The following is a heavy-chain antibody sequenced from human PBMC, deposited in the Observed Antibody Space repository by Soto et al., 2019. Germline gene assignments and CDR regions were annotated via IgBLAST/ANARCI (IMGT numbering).Heavy chain of an antibody. CDR1: GGSVSSGSYY. Sequence: SETLSLTCTVSGGSVSSGSYYWSWIRQPPGKGLEWIGYIYYSGSTNYNPSLKSRVTISVDTSKNQFSLKLSSVTAADTAVYYCARDPAAGNSRWFDPWGQGTLVTVSS. J-gene: IGHJ5*02. CDR2: IYYSGST. V-gene: IGHV4-61*01. D-gene: IGHD6-13*01. CDR3: ARDPAAGNSRWFDP.